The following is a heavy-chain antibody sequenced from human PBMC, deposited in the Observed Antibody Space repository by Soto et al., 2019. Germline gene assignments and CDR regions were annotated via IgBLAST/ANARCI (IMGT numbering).Heavy chain of an antibody. CDR1: GFSVGTNY. CDR3: ARDHGRGYCSGGRYQSAFDI. CDR2: IYSGDST. V-gene: IGHV3-53*01. J-gene: IGHJ3*02. Sequence: PGGSLRLSCAASGFSVGTNYMSWVRQATGKGLEWVSVIYSGDSTYYADSVKGRLTITRDSSKNTLYLQMNSLRAEDTAVYYCARDHGRGYCSGGRYQSAFDIWDQGTTVTVSS. D-gene: IGHD2-15*01.